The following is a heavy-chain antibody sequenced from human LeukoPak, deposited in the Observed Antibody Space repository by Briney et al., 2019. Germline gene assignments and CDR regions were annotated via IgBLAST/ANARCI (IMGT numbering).Heavy chain of an antibody. V-gene: IGHV3-7*01. Sequence: GGSLRLSCAASGFTFSSYWMSWVRQAPGKGLEWVANIKQDGSEKYYVDSVKGRFTISRDNAKNSLYLQMNSLRAEDTAVYYCARERTPKHYYGSGSYDRYFDHWGQGTLVTVSS. D-gene: IGHD3-10*01. CDR3: ARERTPKHYYGSGSYDRYFDH. CDR2: IKQDGSEK. J-gene: IGHJ4*02. CDR1: GFTFSSYW.